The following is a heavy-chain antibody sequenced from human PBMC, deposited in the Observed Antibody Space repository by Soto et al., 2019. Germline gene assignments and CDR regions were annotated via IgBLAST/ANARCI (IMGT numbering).Heavy chain of an antibody. J-gene: IGHJ6*02. CDR2: ISAYNGNT. Sequence: ASVKVSCKASGYTFTSYGISWVRQAPGQGLEWMGWISAYNGNTNYAQKLQGRVTMTTDTSTSTAYMELRSLRSDDTAVYYCARDAARQLWLLDGYYYGMDVWGQGTKVTVSS. CDR1: GYTFTSYG. V-gene: IGHV1-18*01. D-gene: IGHD5-18*01. CDR3: ARDAARQLWLLDGYYYGMDV.